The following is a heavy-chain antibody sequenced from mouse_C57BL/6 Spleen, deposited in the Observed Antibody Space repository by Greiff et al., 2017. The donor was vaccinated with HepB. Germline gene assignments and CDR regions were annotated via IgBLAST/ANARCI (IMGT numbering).Heavy chain of an antibody. CDR3: ASQGSSPWYFDV. CDR2: IYPGSGNT. J-gene: IGHJ1*03. CDR1: GYTFTDYY. V-gene: IGHV1-76*01. Sequence: QVQLKESGAELVRPGASVKLSCKASGYTFTDYYINWVKQRPGQGLEWIARIYPGSGNTYYNEKFKGKATLTAEKSSSTAYMQLSSLTSEDSAVYCWASQGSSPWYFDVWGTGTTVTVSS. D-gene: IGHD1-1*01.